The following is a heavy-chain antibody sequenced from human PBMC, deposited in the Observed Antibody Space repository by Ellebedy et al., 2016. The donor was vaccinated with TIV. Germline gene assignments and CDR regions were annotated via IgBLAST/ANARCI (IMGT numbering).Heavy chain of an antibody. V-gene: IGHV1-46*03. Sequence: ASVKVSCXASGYSFTNYYLHWVRQAPGQGLEWVGVINPNAGTTAYAQKFQGRVTMTRDTSTSTVYMELSSLRSEDTAVYYCARGGYCIGGACPHNWFDPWGQGTLVTVSS. CDR2: INPNAGTT. D-gene: IGHD2-15*01. J-gene: IGHJ5*02. CDR1: GYSFTNYY. CDR3: ARGGYCIGGACPHNWFDP.